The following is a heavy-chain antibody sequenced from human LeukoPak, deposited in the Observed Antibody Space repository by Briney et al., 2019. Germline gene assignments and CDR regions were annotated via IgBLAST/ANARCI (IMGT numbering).Heavy chain of an antibody. J-gene: IGHJ4*02. D-gene: IGHD1-14*01. CDR1: GFTFSSYA. CDR3: ARDGGEEPVDY. Sequence: PGGSLRLSCAASGFTFSSYAMHWVRQAPGKGLEWVAVISYDGSNKYYADSVKGRFTISRDNSKNTLYLQMNSLRAEDTAVYYCARDGGEEPVDYWGQGTLVTASS. CDR2: ISYDGSNK. V-gene: IGHV3-30-3*01.